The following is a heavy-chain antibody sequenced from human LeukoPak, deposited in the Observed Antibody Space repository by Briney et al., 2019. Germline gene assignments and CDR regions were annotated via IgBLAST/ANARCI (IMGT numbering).Heavy chain of an antibody. V-gene: IGHV1-18*01. D-gene: IGHD6-13*01. J-gene: IGHJ3*02. CDR3: ARVVNFSWVNSTQAFDI. CDR1: GYTFTSYG. CDR2: ISAYNGNT. Sequence: ASVKVSCKASGYTFTSYGISWVRQAPGQGLEWMGWISAYNGNTNYAQKLQGRVTMTTDTSTSTAYMELRSLRSDDTAVYYCARVVNFSWVNSTQAFDIWGQGTMVTVSS.